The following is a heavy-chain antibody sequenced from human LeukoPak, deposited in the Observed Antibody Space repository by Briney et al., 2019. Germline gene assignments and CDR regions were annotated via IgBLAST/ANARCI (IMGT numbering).Heavy chain of an antibody. Sequence: GGSLRLSCVASGFTFSSYWMSWVRQAPGKGLEWVAVISYDGSNKYYADSVKGRFTISRDNSKNTLYLQMNSLRAEDTAVYYCARDRKSGGLYNWFDPWGQGTLVTVSS. V-gene: IGHV3-30-3*01. CDR1: GFTFSSYW. D-gene: IGHD1-14*01. J-gene: IGHJ5*02. CDR3: ARDRKSGGLYNWFDP. CDR2: ISYDGSNK.